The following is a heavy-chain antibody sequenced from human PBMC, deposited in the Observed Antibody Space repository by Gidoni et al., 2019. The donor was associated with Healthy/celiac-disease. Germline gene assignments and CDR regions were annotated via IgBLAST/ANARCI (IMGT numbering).Heavy chain of an antibody. CDR2: IIPILGIA. J-gene: IGHJ3*02. V-gene: IGHV1-69*08. D-gene: IGHD2-15*01. Sequence: QVQLVQSGAEVKKPGSSVKVSCKASGGTFSSYTISWVRQAPGQGLEWMGRIIPILGIANYAQKFQGRVTITADKSTSTAYMELSSLRAEDTAVYYCAREGLGRIDGAFDIWGQGTMVTVSS. CDR3: AREGLGRIDGAFDI. CDR1: GGTFSSYT.